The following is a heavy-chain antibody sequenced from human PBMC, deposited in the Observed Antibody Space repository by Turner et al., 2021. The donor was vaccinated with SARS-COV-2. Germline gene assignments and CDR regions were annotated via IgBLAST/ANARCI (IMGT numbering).Heavy chain of an antibody. Sequence: QVQLQQWDAGPLKPSETLSLICAVNGGSLSGYYWTGIRRPPGKGLEWIGEVHPYGATYYNPSLKSRGSMSVDTSKNQFSLKLDSVTAADKAFYDCARGDDPRKSGVVWGQGTLVTVSS. CDR3: ARGDDPRKSGVV. V-gene: IGHV4-34*01. J-gene: IGHJ4*02. D-gene: IGHD3-3*01. CDR1: GGSLSGYY. CDR2: VHPYGAT.